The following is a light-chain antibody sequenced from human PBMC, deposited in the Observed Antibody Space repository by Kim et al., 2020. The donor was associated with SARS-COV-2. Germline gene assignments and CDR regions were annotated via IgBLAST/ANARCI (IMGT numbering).Light chain of an antibody. CDR2: DAS. V-gene: IGKV1-5*01. J-gene: IGKJ2*01. CDR3: QQDNAYTYT. Sequence: DIQMTQSPSTLSASVGDRVTIPCRASQSINSWLAWYQQKPGKAPKLLIFDASSLESGVPSRFSGSGSGTEFTLTISSLQPDDFATYFCQQDNAYTYTIGQGTKLEI. CDR1: QSINSW.